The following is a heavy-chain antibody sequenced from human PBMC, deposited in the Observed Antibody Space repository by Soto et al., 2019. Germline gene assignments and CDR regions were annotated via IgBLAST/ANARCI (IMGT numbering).Heavy chain of an antibody. Sequence: PSETLSLTCTVSGGSISSGDYYWSWIRQPPGKGLEWIGYIYYSGSTYYNPSLKSRVTISVDTSKNQFSLKLSSVTAADTAVYYCARRGGYYYDSSGYYTPYFDYWGQGTLVTVSS. D-gene: IGHD3-22*01. V-gene: IGHV4-30-4*01. J-gene: IGHJ4*02. CDR3: ARRGGYYYDSSGYYTPYFDY. CDR1: GGSISSGDYY. CDR2: IYYSGST.